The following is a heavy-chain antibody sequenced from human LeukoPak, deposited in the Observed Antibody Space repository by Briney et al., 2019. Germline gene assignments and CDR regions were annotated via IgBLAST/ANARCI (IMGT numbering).Heavy chain of an antibody. CDR1: GFTFSSSS. V-gene: IGHV3-21*01. Sequence: GGSLRLSCAASGFTFSSSSMNWVRQAPGKGLEWVSSISISSSYIYYADSVKGRFTISRDNAKNSLYLQMNSLRAEDTAVYYCASTIWFGELPDLDWGQGTLVTASS. D-gene: IGHD3-10*01. J-gene: IGHJ4*02. CDR3: ASTIWFGELPDLD. CDR2: ISISSSYI.